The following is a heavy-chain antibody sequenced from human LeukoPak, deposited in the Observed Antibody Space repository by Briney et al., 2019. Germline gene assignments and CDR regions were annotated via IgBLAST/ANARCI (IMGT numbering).Heavy chain of an antibody. CDR3: ARQNREDATGRKFDP. V-gene: IGHV5-51*01. Sequence: GESLKISCKGSEYSFTNCWIGWVRQKPGRGLEWMGLIYPENSYVRYSPPLQGQVIISVDKSISTAYLQWNNLKASDTAMYCCARQNREDATGRKFDPWGQGTLVIVSS. CDR2: IYPENSYV. D-gene: IGHD1-14*01. J-gene: IGHJ5*02. CDR1: EYSFTNCW.